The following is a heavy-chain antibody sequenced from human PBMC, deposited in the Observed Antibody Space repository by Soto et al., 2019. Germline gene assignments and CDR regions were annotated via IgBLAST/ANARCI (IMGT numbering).Heavy chain of an antibody. D-gene: IGHD3-10*01. CDR2: IYYSGST. J-gene: IGHJ6*02. CDR3: ASPLGQVRYYGMDV. CDR1: GGSISSSSYY. Sequence: SETLSLTCTLCGGSISSSSYYWGWIRQPPGKGLEWIGSIYYSGSTYYNPSLKSRVTISVDTSKNQFSLKLSSVTAADTAVYYRASPLGQVRYYGMDVWGQGTTVTVSS. V-gene: IGHV4-39*01.